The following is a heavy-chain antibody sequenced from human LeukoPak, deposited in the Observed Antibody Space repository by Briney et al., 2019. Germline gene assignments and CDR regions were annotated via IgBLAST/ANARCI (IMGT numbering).Heavy chain of an antibody. CDR3: AREAGQLAFDY. D-gene: IGHD6-6*01. V-gene: IGHV4-4*07. CDR1: GDSMRNYY. J-gene: IGHJ4*02. CDR2: IYTSGNT. Sequence: PSETLSLTCDVSGDSMRNYYWSWIRHPAGKGLEWIGRIYTSGNTRYNPSLKSRVAISIDTSQNQFSLKLTSLTAADTAVYYCAREAGQLAFDYWGQGTLVTVSS.